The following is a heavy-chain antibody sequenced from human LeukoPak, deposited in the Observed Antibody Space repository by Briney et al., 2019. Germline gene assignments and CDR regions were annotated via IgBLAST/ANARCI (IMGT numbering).Heavy chain of an antibody. CDR2: IYYSGST. CDR1: GGSISSSSYY. D-gene: IGHD6-13*01. J-gene: IGHJ4*02. CDR3: ARASAAGTHLDY. V-gene: IGHV4-31*03. Sequence: SETLSLTCTVSGGSISSSSYYWSWIRLHPGKGLEWIGYIYYSGSTYYNPSLKSRVTISVDTSKNQFSLKLSSVTAADTAVYYCARASAAGTHLDYWGQGTLVTVSS.